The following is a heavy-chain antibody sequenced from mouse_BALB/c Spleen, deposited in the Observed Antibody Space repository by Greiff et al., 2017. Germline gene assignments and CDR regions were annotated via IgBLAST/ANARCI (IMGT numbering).Heavy chain of an antibody. CDR1: GYAFTNYL. V-gene: IGHV1-54*01. J-gene: IGHJ4*01. Sequence: VQLQQSGAELVRPGTSVKVSCKASGYAFTNYLIEWVKQRPGQGLEWIGVINPGSGGTNYNEKFKGKATLTADKSSSTAYMQLSSLTSDDSAVYFCARDNCYSRSFYYAMDYWGQGTSVTVSA. CDR2: INPGSGGT. D-gene: IGHD1-1*01. CDR3: ARDNCYSRSFYYAMDY.